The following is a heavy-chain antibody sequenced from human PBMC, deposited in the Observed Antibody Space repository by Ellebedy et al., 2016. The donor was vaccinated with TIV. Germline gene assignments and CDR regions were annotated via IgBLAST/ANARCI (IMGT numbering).Heavy chain of an antibody. Sequence: GSLRLSCTVYGDSITRSSSYWGWIRQPPGKGLEWIGSIYYSGGTDYNPSLKSRVTISADTSKNQFSLRLSSVTAADTAVYYCARWFGELLYVRWFDPWGQGTLVTVSS. CDR1: GDSITRSSSY. CDR3: ARWFGELLYVRWFDP. D-gene: IGHD3-10*01. V-gene: IGHV4-39*01. CDR2: IYYSGGT. J-gene: IGHJ5*02.